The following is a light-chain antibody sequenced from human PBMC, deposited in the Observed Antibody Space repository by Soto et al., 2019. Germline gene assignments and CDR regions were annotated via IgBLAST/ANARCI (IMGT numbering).Light chain of an antibody. CDR3: AAWDESLHYV. CDR2: SNN. Sequence: QSVLTQPPSLSGTPGQRVTISCSGSSSNIGSKTVNWYQQLQGTAPKLLIFSNNRRPSGVPDRFSGSKSGTSASLXNSXLQSEDEADYYCAAWDESLHYVCGSGTKVTVL. J-gene: IGLJ1*01. V-gene: IGLV1-44*01. CDR1: SSNIGSKT.